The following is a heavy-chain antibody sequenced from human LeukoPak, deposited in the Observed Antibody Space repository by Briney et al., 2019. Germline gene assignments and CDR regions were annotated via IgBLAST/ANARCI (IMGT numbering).Heavy chain of an antibody. CDR2: IIPILGIA. CDR3: AGEEGIAAAAAIYYYGMDV. CDR1: GYTFTGYY. D-gene: IGHD6-13*01. Sequence: GASVKVSCKASGYTFTGYYMHWVRQAPGQGLEWMGRIIPILGIANYAQKFQGRVTITADKSTSTAYMELSSLRSEDTAVYYCAGEEGIAAAAAIYYYGMDVWGQGTTVTVSS. J-gene: IGHJ6*02. V-gene: IGHV1-69*04.